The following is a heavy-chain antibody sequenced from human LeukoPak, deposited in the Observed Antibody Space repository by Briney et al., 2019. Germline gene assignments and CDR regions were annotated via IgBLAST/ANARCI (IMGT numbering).Heavy chain of an antibody. CDR1: GFTFSSYA. Sequence: GGSLTLSCSVSGFTFSSYAMNWVRQAPGKGLEYVSAITSNGGSTYYANSVKGRFTIARDNSKNTLYLQMSSLRAEDTAVYYCVKGRCSGSSCYGGDYWGQGTLVTVSS. CDR2: ITSNGGST. D-gene: IGHD2-2*01. V-gene: IGHV3-64D*06. CDR3: VKGRCSGSSCYGGDY. J-gene: IGHJ4*02.